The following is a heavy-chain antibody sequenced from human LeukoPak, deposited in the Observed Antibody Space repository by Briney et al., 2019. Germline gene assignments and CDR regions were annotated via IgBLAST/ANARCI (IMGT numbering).Heavy chain of an antibody. CDR1: GGSISSYY. V-gene: IGHV4-59*01. D-gene: IGHD6-13*01. Sequence: SETLSLTCTVSGGSISSYYWSWIRQPPGKGLEWIGYIYYSGSTNYNPSLKSQVTRSVDTSKNQFSLKLSSVTAADTAVYYCARVTLIAAAGGWFDPWGQGTLVTVSS. CDR3: ARVTLIAAAGGWFDP. J-gene: IGHJ5*02. CDR2: IYYSGST.